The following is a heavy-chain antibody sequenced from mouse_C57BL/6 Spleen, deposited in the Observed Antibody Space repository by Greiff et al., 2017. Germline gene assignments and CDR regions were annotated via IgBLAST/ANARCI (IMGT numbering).Heavy chain of an antibody. CDR3: TTGGSNYFDY. V-gene: IGHV14-4*01. Sequence: VQLQQSGAELVRPGASVKLSCTASGFNIKDDYMNSVKQRPEQGLEWIGWIDPESGGTEYASKFQGKATITADTSSNTAYLQLSSLTSEDTAVYYCTTGGSNYFDYWGQGTTLTVSS. CDR1: GFNIKDDY. D-gene: IGHD5-1*01. J-gene: IGHJ2*01. CDR2: IDPESGGT.